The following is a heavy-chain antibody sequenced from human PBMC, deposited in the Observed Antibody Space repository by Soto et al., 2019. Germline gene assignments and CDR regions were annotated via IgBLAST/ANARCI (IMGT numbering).Heavy chain of an antibody. V-gene: IGHV1-69*02. J-gene: IGHJ4*02. CDR2: IIPYLDIT. CDR1: GGTFGTYT. Sequence: QVQLVQSGAEVKKPGSSVKVSCKASGGTFGTYTISWVRQAPGQGLEWMGRIIPYLDITDYAQKFQGRFMIAADKSTTTAYMELNRLRSEDTAVYFCASDTTYWGQGTLVTVSS. D-gene: IGHD1-1*01. CDR3: ASDTTY.